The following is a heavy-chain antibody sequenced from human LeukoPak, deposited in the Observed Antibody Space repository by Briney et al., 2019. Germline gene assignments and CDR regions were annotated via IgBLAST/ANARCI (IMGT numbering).Heavy chain of an antibody. D-gene: IGHD3-3*01. CDR2: IYHSGST. J-gene: IGHJ5*02. V-gene: IGHV4-38-2*02. CDR1: GYSISSGYY. CDR3: ASGHYDFWSGYPPTPNWFDP. Sequence: SETLSLTCTVSGYSISSGYYWGWIRQPPGKGLEWIGSIYHSGSTYYNPSLKSRVTISVDTSKNQFSLKLSSVTAADTAVYYCASGHYDFWSGYPPTPNWFDPWGQGTLVTVSS.